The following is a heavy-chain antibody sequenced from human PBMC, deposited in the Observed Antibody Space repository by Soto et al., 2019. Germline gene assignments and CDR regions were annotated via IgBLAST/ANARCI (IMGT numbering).Heavy chain of an antibody. J-gene: IGHJ4*02. CDR3: ARGPGATREFDY. CDR2: INHSGST. V-gene: IGHV4-34*01. Sequence: SETLSLTCAVYGGSFSGYYWSWIRQPPGKGLEWIGEINHSGSTNYNPSLKSRVTISVDTSKNQFSLKLSSVTAADTAVYYCARGPGATREFDYWGQGNLVTVYS. D-gene: IGHD1-26*01. CDR1: GGSFSGYY.